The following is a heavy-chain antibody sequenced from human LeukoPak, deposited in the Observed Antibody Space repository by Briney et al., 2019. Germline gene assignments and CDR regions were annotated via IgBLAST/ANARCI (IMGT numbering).Heavy chain of an antibody. CDR2: TYYRSKWYN. Sequence: SQTLSLTCAISGDSVSSNTVAWNWIRQSPSRGLEWLGRTYYRSKWYNEYAVSVKSRVTINPDTSKNQFSLQLRSATPEDTAIYYCARDLPLSDAFDIWGQGTMVTVSS. CDR1: GDSVSSNTVA. J-gene: IGHJ3*02. V-gene: IGHV6-1*01. CDR3: ARDLPLSDAFDI.